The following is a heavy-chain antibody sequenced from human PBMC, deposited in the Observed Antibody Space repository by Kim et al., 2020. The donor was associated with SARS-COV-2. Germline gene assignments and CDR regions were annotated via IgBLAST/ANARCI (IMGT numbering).Heavy chain of an antibody. D-gene: IGHD2-2*01. CDR2: INHSGST. Sequence: SETLSLTCAVYGGSFSGYYWSWIRQPPGKGLEWIGEINHSGSTNYNPSLKSRVTISVDTSKNQFSLKLSSVTAADTAVYYCARERRRRSIVLVPAAGPF. CDR3: ARERRRRSIVLVPAAGPF. V-gene: IGHV4-34*01. J-gene: IGHJ3*01. CDR1: GGSFSGYY.